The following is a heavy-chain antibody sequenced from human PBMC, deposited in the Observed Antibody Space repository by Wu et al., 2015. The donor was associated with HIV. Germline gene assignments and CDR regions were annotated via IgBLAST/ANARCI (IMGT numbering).Heavy chain of an antibody. CDR1: GYTFTGYY. Sequence: QVQLVQSGAEVKKPGASVKVSCKASGYTFTGYYMHWVRQAPGQGLEWMGWINPNSGGTNYAQKFQGRVTMTRDTSISTAYMELSRLRSDDTAVYYCARDSEAPPSSGGDDYWGQGTLVTVSS. D-gene: IGHD3-10*01. CDR2: INPNSGGT. V-gene: IGHV1-2*02. CDR3: ARDSEAPPSSGGDDY. J-gene: IGHJ4*02.